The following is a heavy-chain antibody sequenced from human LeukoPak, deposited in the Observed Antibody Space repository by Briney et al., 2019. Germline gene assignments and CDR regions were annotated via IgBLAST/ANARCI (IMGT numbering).Heavy chain of an antibody. CDR2: INPSDSDT. D-gene: IGHD1-1*01. J-gene: IGHJ4*02. V-gene: IGHV5-51*01. CDR1: GYRFTNYW. Sequence: GESLQISWKASGYRFTNYWTAWVRQMPGRGLEWMVIINPSDSDTRYSPSFQGQVTISADKSISTAYLQWSSLKASDSAMYYCARAWNFRFWRRGTLVTVSS. CDR3: ARAWNFRF.